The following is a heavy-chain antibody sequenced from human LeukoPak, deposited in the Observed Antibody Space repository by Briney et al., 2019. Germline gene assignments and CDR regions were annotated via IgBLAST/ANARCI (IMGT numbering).Heavy chain of an antibody. D-gene: IGHD3-3*01. J-gene: IGHJ4*02. CDR3: ARRAYDFWSGSPTPFDY. CDR2: ISAYNGNT. CDR1: GYTFTSYG. V-gene: IGHV1-18*01. Sequence: GASVKVSCKASGYTFTSYGISWVRQAPGQGLEWMGWISAYNGNTNYAQKLQGRVTMTTDTSTSTAYMELRSLRSDDTAVYYCARRAYDFWSGSPTPFDYWGQGTLVTVSS.